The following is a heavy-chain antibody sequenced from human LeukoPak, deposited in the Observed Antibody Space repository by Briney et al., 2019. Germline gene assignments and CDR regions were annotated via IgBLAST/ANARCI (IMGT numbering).Heavy chain of an antibody. CDR2: ISGSGGST. D-gene: IGHD1-26*01. J-gene: IGHJ6*02. CDR3: AKDTGWELPESDYYYYYGMDV. Sequence: PGGSLRLSCAASGFTFSSYAMSWVRQAPGKGLEWVSAISGSGGSTYYADSVKGRFTISRDNSKNTLYLQMNSLRAEDTAVYYCAKDTGWELPESDYYYYYGMDVWGQGTTVTVSS. CDR1: GFTFSSYA. V-gene: IGHV3-23*01.